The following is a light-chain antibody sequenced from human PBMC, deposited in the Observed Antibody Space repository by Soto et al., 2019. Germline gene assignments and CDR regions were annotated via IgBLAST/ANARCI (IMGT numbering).Light chain of an antibody. CDR3: QQYGSSVKT. CDR1: QSVSNNY. CDR2: GAS. J-gene: IGKJ1*01. V-gene: IGKV3-20*01. Sequence: EIVLTQSPGTLSLSPGERATLSCRASQSVSNNYLAWYQQKPGQAPSLLIFGASNRAPDIPDRFSGSGSGTDFTLTISRLEPEDFAVYFCQQYGSSVKTFGQGTTVDIK.